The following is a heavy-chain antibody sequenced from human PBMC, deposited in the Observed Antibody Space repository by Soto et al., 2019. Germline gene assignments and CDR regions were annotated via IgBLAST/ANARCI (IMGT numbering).Heavy chain of an antibody. CDR2: ISYDGSNK. J-gene: IGHJ4*02. CDR3: ARVLRGTYYFDY. Sequence: PGGSLRLSCAASGFTFSSYAMNWVRQAPGKGLEWVEVISYDGSNKYYEDSVKGRFTITRDNYKNTLYLQMNSLRAEDTAVYYCARVLRGTYYFDYWGQGTLVTVSS. CDR1: GFTFSSYA. V-gene: IGHV3-30-3*01. D-gene: IGHD2-15*01.